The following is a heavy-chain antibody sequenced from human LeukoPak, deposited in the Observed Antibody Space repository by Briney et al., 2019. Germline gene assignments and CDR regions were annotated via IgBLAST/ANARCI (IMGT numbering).Heavy chain of an antibody. Sequence: GASVKVSCKTSGYNFIDYYVYWVRQAPGQRLEWMGWINPNSGGTNYAQKFQGRVTMTTDTSMSTAYMELSRLTSDDTAVYYCARAGGRSWFDPWGQGTLVTVSS. CDR1: GYNFIDYY. J-gene: IGHJ5*02. V-gene: IGHV1-2*02. CDR2: INPNSGGT. CDR3: ARAGGRSWFDP.